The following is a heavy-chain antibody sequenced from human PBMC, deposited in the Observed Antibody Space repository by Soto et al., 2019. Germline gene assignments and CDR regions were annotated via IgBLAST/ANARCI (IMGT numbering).Heavy chain of an antibody. D-gene: IGHD1-26*01. Sequence: SETLSLTCAVYGGSISSYYWGWIRRPPGKGLEWIGSIYYSGSTYYNPSLKSRVTISVDTSKNQFSLKLSSVTAADTAVYYCARVGATSTTAVLHFDYWGQGTLVTVSS. V-gene: IGHV4-39*07. CDR2: IYYSGST. CDR3: ARVGATSTTAVLHFDY. J-gene: IGHJ4*02. CDR1: GGSISSYY.